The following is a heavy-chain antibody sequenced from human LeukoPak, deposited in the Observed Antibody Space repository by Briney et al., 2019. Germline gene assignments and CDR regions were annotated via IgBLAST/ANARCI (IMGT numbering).Heavy chain of an antibody. CDR3: ARDLNFAFDI. D-gene: IGHD5-24*01. CDR1: GFAFGTYS. V-gene: IGHV3-48*04. J-gene: IGHJ3*02. Sequence: PGGSLRLSCAASGFAFGTYSMNWVRQAPGKGLEWVSYISWSSSTIYYADSVKGRFTISRDSAKNSLYLQMNSLRAEDTAVYYCARDLNFAFDIWGQGTMVTVSS. CDR2: ISWSSSTI.